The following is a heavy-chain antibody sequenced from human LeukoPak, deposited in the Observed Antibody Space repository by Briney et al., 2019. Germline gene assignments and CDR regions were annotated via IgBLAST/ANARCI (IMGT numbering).Heavy chain of an antibody. CDR3: ARVSLTVAGTGAFDI. J-gene: IGHJ3*02. V-gene: IGHV4-59*01. CDR1: GGSTSGYY. Sequence: PSETLSLTCTVAGGSTSGYYWSWIRQPPGRGLEWTGYIYYSGSAYYNPSLKSRVTISKETSKNQFSLKLSSVTAADTAVYYCARVSLTVAGTGAFDIWGRGTMVTVSS. CDR2: IYYSGSA. D-gene: IGHD6-13*01.